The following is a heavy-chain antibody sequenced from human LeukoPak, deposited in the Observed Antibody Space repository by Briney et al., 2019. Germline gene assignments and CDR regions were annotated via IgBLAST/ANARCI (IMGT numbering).Heavy chain of an antibody. CDR1: GFTFSSYS. D-gene: IGHD6-6*01. J-gene: IGHJ6*04. Sequence: GGSLRLSCAASGFTFSSYSMNWVRQAPGKGLEWVSSISSSSSYIYYADSVKGRFTISRDNAKNSLYLQMNSLRAEDTAVYCCARVSIAAHYYYGMDVWGKGTTVTVSS. CDR3: ARVSIAAHYYYGMDV. CDR2: ISSSSSYI. V-gene: IGHV3-21*01.